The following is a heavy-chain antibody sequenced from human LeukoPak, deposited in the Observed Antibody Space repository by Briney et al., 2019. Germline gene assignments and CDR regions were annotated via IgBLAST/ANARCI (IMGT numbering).Heavy chain of an antibody. D-gene: IGHD1-26*01. J-gene: IGHJ4*02. Sequence: GGSLRLSCAASGFTFTDSAMTWVLQAPGKGLWWVSAISTSGGDTIYTDSVKDRFTISRDNSKNTLYLQMNSLRAEDTAIYYCAKGGSYAPLDYWGQGTLVTVSS. CDR3: AKGGSYAPLDY. CDR2: ISTSGGDT. CDR1: GFTFTDSA. V-gene: IGHV3-23*01.